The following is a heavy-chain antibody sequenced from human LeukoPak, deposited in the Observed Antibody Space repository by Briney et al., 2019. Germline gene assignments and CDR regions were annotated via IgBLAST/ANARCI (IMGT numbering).Heavy chain of an antibody. Sequence: SETLSLTCAVYGGSFSGYYWSWIRQPPGKGLEWIGEINHSGSTNYNPSLKSRVTTSVDTSKNQFSLKLSSVTAADTAVYYCARELRSGFDYWGQGTLVTVSS. J-gene: IGHJ4*02. V-gene: IGHV4-34*01. CDR2: INHSGST. CDR3: ARELRSGFDY. CDR1: GGSFSGYY. D-gene: IGHD1-26*01.